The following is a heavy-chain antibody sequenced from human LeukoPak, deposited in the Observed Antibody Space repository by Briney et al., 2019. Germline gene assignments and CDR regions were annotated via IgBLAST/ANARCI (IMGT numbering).Heavy chain of an antibody. CDR3: ARDWGLGSHLYYFDY. J-gene: IGHJ4*02. CDR1: GYSISSGYY. D-gene: IGHD1-26*01. V-gene: IGHV4-38-2*02. CDR2: IYHSGST. Sequence: PSETLSLTCAVSGYSISSGYYWGWLRQPPGKGLEWIGSIYHSGSTYYNPSLKSRVTISVDTSKNQFSLKLSSVTAADTAVYYCARDWGLGSHLYYFDYWGQGTLVTVSS.